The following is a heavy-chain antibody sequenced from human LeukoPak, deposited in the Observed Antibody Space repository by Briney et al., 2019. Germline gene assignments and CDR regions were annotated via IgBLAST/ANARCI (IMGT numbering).Heavy chain of an antibody. CDR1: GFTFSSYS. CDR2: INHSGST. CDR3: ARSVAGKVDY. D-gene: IGHD6-19*01. J-gene: IGHJ4*02. V-gene: IGHV4-34*01. Sequence: GSLRLSCAASGFTFSSYSMNWVRQPPGKGLEWIGEINHSGSTNYNPSLKSRVTISVDTSKNQFSLKLSSVTAADTAVYYCARSVAGKVDYWGQGTLVTVSS.